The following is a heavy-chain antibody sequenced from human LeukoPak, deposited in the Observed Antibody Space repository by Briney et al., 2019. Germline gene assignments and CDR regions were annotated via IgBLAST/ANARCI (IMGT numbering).Heavy chain of an antibody. Sequence: GGSLRLSCAASGFTFSNYNMNWFRQAPGKGLEWVSSISSSGLSVFSADSVKGRFTISRDSAKTSLYLQVNSLRAEDTAVYYCARRYDSSGFSIDYYYAMDVWGQGTTVTVSS. J-gene: IGHJ6*02. CDR2: ISSSGLSV. V-gene: IGHV3-21*01. CDR3: ARRYDSSGFSIDYYYAMDV. CDR1: GFTFSNYN. D-gene: IGHD3-22*01.